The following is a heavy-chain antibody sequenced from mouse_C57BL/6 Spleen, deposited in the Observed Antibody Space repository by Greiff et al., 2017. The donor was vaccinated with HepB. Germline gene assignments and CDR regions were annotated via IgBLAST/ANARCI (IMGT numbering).Heavy chain of an antibody. D-gene: IGHD1-1*01. J-gene: IGHJ2*01. CDR1: GFNIKDYY. CDR2: IDPEDGET. V-gene: IGHV14-2*01. Sequence: EVQVVESGAELVKPGASVKLSCTASGFNIKDYYMHWVKQRTEQGLEWIGRIDPEDGETKYAPKFQGKATITADTSSNTAYLQLSSLTSEDTAVYYCARGDGSSSFYDYWGQGTTLTVSS. CDR3: ARGDGSSSFYDY.